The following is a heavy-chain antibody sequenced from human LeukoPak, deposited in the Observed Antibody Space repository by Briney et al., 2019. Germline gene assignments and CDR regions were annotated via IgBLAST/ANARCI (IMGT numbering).Heavy chain of an antibody. J-gene: IGHJ6*02. CDR3: ARTSVYYSDYYGMDV. CDR2: MNPNSGNT. Sequence: GASVKVSCKASGYTFTSYDINWVRQATGQGLEWMGWMNPNSGNTGYAQKFQGRVTITRNTSISTAYMELSSLRSEDTAVYYCARTSVYYSDYYGMDVWGQGTTVTVSS. D-gene: IGHD3-10*01. V-gene: IGHV1-8*03. CDR1: GYTFTSYD.